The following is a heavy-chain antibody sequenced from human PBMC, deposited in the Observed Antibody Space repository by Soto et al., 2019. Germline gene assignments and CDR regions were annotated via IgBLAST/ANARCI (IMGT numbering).Heavy chain of an antibody. J-gene: IGHJ6*02. V-gene: IGHV4-59*01. CDR2: IYYSGST. CDR1: GGSISSYY. Sequence: SETLSLTCTVSGGSISSYYWSWIRQPPGKGLEWIGYIYYSGSTNYNPSLKSRVTISVDTSKNQFSLKLSSVTAADTAVYYCARAMRYYYGMDVWGQGTTVTVSS. CDR3: ARAMRYYYGMDV.